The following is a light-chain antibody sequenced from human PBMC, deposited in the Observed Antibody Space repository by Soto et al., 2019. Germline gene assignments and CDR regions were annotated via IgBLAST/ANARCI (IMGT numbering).Light chain of an antibody. CDR2: GAS. CDR1: QTVSTNF. V-gene: IGKV3-20*01. Sequence: EIVLTQSPGTLSLSPGERATLSCRASQTVSTNFLAWYQQKPGQAPRLLIHGASGRASGIPDRFSGSGSGTDFTLTISRLEAADFAVYYCQLYGNSPRYTFGHGTKLEIK. CDR3: QLYGNSPRYT. J-gene: IGKJ2*01.